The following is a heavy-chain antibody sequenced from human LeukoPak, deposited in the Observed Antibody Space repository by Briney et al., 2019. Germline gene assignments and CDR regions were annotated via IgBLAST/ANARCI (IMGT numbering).Heavy chain of an antibody. V-gene: IGHV3-74*01. Sequence: TGGSLRLSCAVSGFTFSSYWMHWVRQAPGRGLVWVSRINSDGSSTSYADSVKGRFTISRDNAKNTLYLQMNSLRVEDTAVYYCASHCSITSCLDYWGQGTLVTVSS. D-gene: IGHD2-2*01. CDR1: GFTFSSYW. CDR2: INSDGSST. CDR3: ASHCSITSCLDY. J-gene: IGHJ4*02.